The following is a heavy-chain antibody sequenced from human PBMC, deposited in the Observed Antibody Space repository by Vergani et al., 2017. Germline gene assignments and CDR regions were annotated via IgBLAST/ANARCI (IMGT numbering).Heavy chain of an antibody. CDR2: INPNSGGT. CDR1: GYTFTGYY. Sequence: QVPLVQSGAEVKKPGASVKVSCTASGYTFTGYYMHWVRQAPGQGLEWMGWINPNSGGTNYAQKFQGRVTMSRDTSISTAYMELSRLRSDDTAVYYCARGLLSSGYLFDYWGQGTLVTVSS. J-gene: IGHJ4*02. D-gene: IGHD3-22*01. V-gene: IGHV1-2*02. CDR3: ARGLLSSGYLFDY.